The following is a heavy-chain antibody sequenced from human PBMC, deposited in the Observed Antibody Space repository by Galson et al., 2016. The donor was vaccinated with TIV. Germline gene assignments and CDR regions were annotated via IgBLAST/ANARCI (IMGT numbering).Heavy chain of an antibody. J-gene: IGHJ3*02. CDR3: ARDQAFIDCVDCPYVPSVFDS. V-gene: IGHV1-69*05. Sequence: SVKVSCKASGGTFSGYAISWVRQAPGRGLEWLGGVIPVFGVASSAETFQDRVAITTDGSATTAFMELTRLRCEDTAVYFCARDQAFIDCVDCPYVPSVFDSWGPGTPVIVSS. CDR2: VIPVFGVA. D-gene: IGHD3-9*01. CDR1: GGTFSGYA.